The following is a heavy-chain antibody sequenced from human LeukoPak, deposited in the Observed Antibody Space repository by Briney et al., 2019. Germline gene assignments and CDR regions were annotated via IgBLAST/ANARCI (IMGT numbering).Heavy chain of an antibody. J-gene: IGHJ4*02. CDR3: ARGPL. CDR2: IWYDGSNK. CDR1: GFTFRSHA. V-gene: IGHV3-33*01. Sequence: PGTSLRLSCATSGFTFRSHAMHWVRQSPGKGLEWVAQIWYDGSNKYYADSVKGRFSVSRDNSKNTLYLQMNSLRVEDTAVYYCARGPLWGQGTLVTVSS.